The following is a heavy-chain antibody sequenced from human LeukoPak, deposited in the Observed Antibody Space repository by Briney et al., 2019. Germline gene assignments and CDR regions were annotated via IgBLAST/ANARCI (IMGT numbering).Heavy chain of an antibody. J-gene: IGHJ1*01. CDR3: ARLVQYSSGWRKYFQH. Sequence: ASVKVSCKASGYTFTGYYMHWVRQAPGQGLEWMGWINPNSGGTNYAQKFQGRVTMTRHTSISTAYMELSRLRSDDTAVYYCARLVQYSSGWRKYFQHWGQGTLVTVSS. D-gene: IGHD6-19*01. CDR2: INPNSGGT. V-gene: IGHV1-2*02. CDR1: GYTFTGYY.